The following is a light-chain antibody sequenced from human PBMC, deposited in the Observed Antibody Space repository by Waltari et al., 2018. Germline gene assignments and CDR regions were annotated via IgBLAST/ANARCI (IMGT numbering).Light chain of an antibody. CDR1: QSVGRN. CDR2: GAS. J-gene: IGKJ4*01. Sequence: EIVMTQSPATLSVSPRERATLSCRASQSVGRNLAWYQQKPGQAPRLLISGASNRATGIPARFSGSGYGTEFTLTISSLQSEDFAVYYCQQYNNWPPLTFGGGTTVEI. V-gene: IGKV3-15*01. CDR3: QQYNNWPPLT.